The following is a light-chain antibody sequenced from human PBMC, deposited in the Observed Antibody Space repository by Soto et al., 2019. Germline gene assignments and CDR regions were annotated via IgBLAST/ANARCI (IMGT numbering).Light chain of an antibody. Sequence: QYVLAQPASVSGSPGQSVTMSCTGTSSDVGAYNSVSWYQQHPDKAPQLMIYKGTQRPSGVSNRFSGSTSGNAASLTISGLQAGDEADYFCCSSAPESTYVFGTGTKVTVL. V-gene: IGLV2-23*01. J-gene: IGLJ1*01. CDR1: SSDVGAYNS. CDR2: KGT. CDR3: CSSAPESTYV.